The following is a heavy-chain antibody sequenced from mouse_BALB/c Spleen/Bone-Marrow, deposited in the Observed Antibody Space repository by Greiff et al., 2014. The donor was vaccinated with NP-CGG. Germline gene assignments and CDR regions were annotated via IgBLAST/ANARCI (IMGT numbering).Heavy chain of an antibody. CDR1: GFTFSSYG. J-gene: IGHJ2*01. CDR3: AKRTYYDYDGYIDY. CDR2: ISSGGSYT. Sequence: EVMLVESGGDLVKPGGSLKLSCAASGFTFSSYGMSWVRQTPDKRLEWVATISSGGSYTYYPDSVKGRFTISRDNTKNTLYLQMSRMKTENTAKYYCAKRTYYDYDGYIDYWGQGTTLTVSS. D-gene: IGHD2-4*01. V-gene: IGHV5-6*02.